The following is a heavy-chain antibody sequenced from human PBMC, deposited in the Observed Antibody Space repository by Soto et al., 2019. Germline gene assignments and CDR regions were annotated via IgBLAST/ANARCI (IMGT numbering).Heavy chain of an antibody. D-gene: IGHD6-19*01. CDR2: INHSGST. CDR3: AKAIAVAGTQATLFDY. Sequence: SETLSLTCAVYGGSSSGYYCSWIRHLPGKGLEWIGGINHSGSTNYNPSLKSQATISVDTSKNQFSLKLSSVAAADTAVYYCAKAIAVAGTQATLFDYWGQGTLVTVSS. J-gene: IGHJ4*02. CDR1: GGSSSGYY. V-gene: IGHV4-34*01.